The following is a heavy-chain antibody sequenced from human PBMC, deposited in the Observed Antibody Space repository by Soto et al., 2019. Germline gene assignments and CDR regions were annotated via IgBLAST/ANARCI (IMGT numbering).Heavy chain of an antibody. CDR3: ARELHTLNWFDP. CDR1: GFTFSSYD. V-gene: IGHV3-13*01. D-gene: IGHD4-4*01. CDR2: IGTAGDT. Sequence: GGSLRLSCAASGFTFSSYDMHWVRQATGKGLEWVSAIGTAGDTYYPGSVKGRFTISRENAKNSLYLQMNSLRAEDTAVYYCARELHTLNWFDPWGQGTLVPVSS. J-gene: IGHJ5*02.